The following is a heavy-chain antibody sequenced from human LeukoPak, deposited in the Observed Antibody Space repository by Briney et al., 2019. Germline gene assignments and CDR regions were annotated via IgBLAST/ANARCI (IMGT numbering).Heavy chain of an antibody. D-gene: IGHD3-10*01. Sequence: PGGSLRLSCAASGFTFSSYSMNWVRQAPGKGLEWISYISTSSTTIYYADSVKGRFTISRDNAKNSLYLQMNSLRAEDTAVYYCARAGYITMVRGVHTYFDYWGQGTLVTVSS. CDR3: ARAGYITMVRGVHTYFDY. CDR2: ISTSSTTI. CDR1: GFTFSSYS. V-gene: IGHV3-48*04. J-gene: IGHJ4*02.